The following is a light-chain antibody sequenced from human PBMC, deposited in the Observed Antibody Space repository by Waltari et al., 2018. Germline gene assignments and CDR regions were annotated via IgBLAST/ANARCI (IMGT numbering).Light chain of an antibody. V-gene: IGKV3-11*01. CDR3: QERSDWRGLT. CDR1: QSFKHY. J-gene: IGKJ3*01. Sequence: EIVLTQSPATLSLSPGERAVLSCRASQSFKHYLAWYQQKPGQAPRLLIYDASTRATGIPARFSGSGSGTDFTLTISSLEPEDSAVYYCQERSDWRGLTFGPGTKVDIK. CDR2: DAS.